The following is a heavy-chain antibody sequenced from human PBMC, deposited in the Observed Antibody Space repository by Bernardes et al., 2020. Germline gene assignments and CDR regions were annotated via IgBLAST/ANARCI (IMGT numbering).Heavy chain of an antibody. CDR2: VYYTGGT. D-gene: IGHD6-19*01. J-gene: IGHJ4*02. Sequence: PESLSLTCTVSGISICTYYGTWLRQPPGKGLEWIGFVYYTGGTNYSPSLKSRVTIPVDTSKNQFSLKLSSVTTADTAIYYCVRRLAVAPAYYFVYWGQGTLVTVSS. CDR3: VRRLAVAPAYYFVY. V-gene: IGHV4-59*01. CDR1: GISICTYY.